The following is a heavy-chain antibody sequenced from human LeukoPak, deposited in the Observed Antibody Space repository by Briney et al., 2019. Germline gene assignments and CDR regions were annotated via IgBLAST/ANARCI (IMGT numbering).Heavy chain of an antibody. CDR1: GGSISSYY. V-gene: IGHV4-4*09. CDR3: ARSGIDYLRAQSKNLLEY. Sequence: PSDTLSLPCILSGGSISSYYWTWLPQPPGKGLEWIGNIYNSELTIYHPSLKRRLNISMDPYKNQFSLTLTSVAAPGTAVYYCARSGIDYLRAQSKNLLEYCGQGSLVTVSS. CDR2: IYNSELT. J-gene: IGHJ4*02. D-gene: IGHD4-11*01.